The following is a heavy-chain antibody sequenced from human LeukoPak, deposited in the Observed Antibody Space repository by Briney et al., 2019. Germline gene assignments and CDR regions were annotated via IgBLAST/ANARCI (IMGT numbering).Heavy chain of an antibody. D-gene: IGHD4/OR15-4a*01. Sequence: GGSLRLSCTVSGSTVSSNSMSWVRRAPGRGLEWVSFIYSDNTHYSDSAKGRFTISRDNSKNTLYLQMNSLRAEDTAVYYCARRAGAYSHPYDYWGQGTLVTVSS. J-gene: IGHJ4*02. CDR2: IYSDNT. V-gene: IGHV3-53*01. CDR3: ARRAGAYSHPYDY. CDR1: GSTVSSNS.